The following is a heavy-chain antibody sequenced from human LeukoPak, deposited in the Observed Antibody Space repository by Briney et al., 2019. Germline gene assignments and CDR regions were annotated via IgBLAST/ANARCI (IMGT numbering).Heavy chain of an antibody. D-gene: IGHD3-10*01. CDR2: ISGSGGST. J-gene: IGHJ3*02. CDR1: GFTFSSYA. V-gene: IGHV3-23*01. Sequence: GGSLRLSCAASGFTFSSYAMSWVRQAPGKGLEWVSAISGSGGSTYYADSVKGRFTISRDNSKNTLYLQMNSLRAEDTAVYYCANDGSGSYYMSSDAFDIWGQGTMVTASS. CDR3: ANDGSGSYYMSSDAFDI.